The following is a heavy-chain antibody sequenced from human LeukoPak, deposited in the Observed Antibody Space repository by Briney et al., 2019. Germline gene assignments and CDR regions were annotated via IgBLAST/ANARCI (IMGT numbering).Heavy chain of an antibody. CDR1: GFPFSDYY. V-gene: IGHV3-11*04. Sequence: GGSLRLSCVASGFPFSDYYMSWIRQAPGEGLDWVAYFSGTGSDIYYADSVKGRFTISRDNSKNTLYLQMNSLRAEDTAVYYCAKLHCGGDCYSSYYYGMDVWGQGTTVTVSS. CDR3: AKLHCGGDCYSSYYYGMDV. J-gene: IGHJ6*02. CDR2: FSGTGSDI. D-gene: IGHD2-21*02.